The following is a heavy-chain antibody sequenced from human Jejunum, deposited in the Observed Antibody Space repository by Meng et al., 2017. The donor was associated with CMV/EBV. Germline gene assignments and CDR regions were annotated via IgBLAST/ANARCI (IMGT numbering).Heavy chain of an antibody. J-gene: IGHJ4*02. Sequence: SISSGGYYWSWIRQHPGKGLEWIGSIHNSGSPHRNPSLASRVTMSVDTSKNQFSLKLSSVIAADTAVYYCAREACTTTSCSYDYWGQGALVTVSS. V-gene: IGHV4-31*02. CDR3: AREACTTTSCSYDY. CDR1: SISSGGYY. D-gene: IGHD2-2*01. CDR2: IHNSGSP.